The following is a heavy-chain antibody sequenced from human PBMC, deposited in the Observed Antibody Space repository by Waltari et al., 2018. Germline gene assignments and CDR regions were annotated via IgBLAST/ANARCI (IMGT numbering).Heavy chain of an antibody. D-gene: IGHD3-22*01. CDR1: GFTLSSYW. J-gene: IGHJ3*02. CDR2: IKKDGSEE. Sequence: EVQLVESGGGLVQPGGSLRLSCAASGFTLSSYWMSWVRQAPGKGPEWVGNIKKDGSEEYDVDSVRGRFTISRDNAKNSLYLQMNSLRPEDTAVYYCARDQWFAFDIWGQGTMVTVSS. CDR3: ARDQWFAFDI. V-gene: IGHV3-7*01.